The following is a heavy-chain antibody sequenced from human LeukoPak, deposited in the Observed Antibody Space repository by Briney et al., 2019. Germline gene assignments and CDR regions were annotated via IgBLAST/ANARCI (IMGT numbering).Heavy chain of an antibody. CDR2: IYYSGST. V-gene: IGHV4-39*01. J-gene: IGHJ4*02. CDR1: GGSISSSSYY. D-gene: IGHD1-26*01. Sequence: SETLSLTCTVSGGSISSSSYYWGWIRQPPGKGLEWIGSIYYSGSTYYNPSLKSRVTISVDTSKNQFSLKLSSVTAADTAVYYCARSWWDPGPPYFDYWGQGTLVTVSS. CDR3: ARSWWDPGPPYFDY.